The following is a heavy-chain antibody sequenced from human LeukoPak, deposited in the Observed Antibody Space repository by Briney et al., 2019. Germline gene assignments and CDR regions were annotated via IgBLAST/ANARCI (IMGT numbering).Heavy chain of an antibody. D-gene: IGHD3-3*02. CDR3: ARDDEDNPHFGY. Sequence: GGSLRLSCAASGFTLSSYWMRWVRPAPGEGVGGVANIKQDGSEKYYVDSVRGRFTISRDNAKNSLYLQMNSLRAEDTAVYYCARDDEDNPHFGYWGQGTLVTVSS. J-gene: IGHJ4*02. CDR2: IKQDGSEK. CDR1: GFTLSSYW. V-gene: IGHV3-7*01.